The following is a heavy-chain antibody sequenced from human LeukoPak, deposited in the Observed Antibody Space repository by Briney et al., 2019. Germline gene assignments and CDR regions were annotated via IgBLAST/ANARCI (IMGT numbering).Heavy chain of an antibody. CDR2: VYYSGST. J-gene: IGHJ5*02. CDR1: GFTFSSYG. D-gene: IGHD3-3*02. Sequence: PGGSLRLSCAASGFTFSSYGMSWVRQAPGKGLEWIGSVYYSGSTYYNPSLKSRVTMSVDTSKNQFSLKLSSVTAADTAVYYCARHIQIAFRVFRLGWIDPWGQGTLVTVSS. V-gene: IGHV4-39*01. CDR3: ARHIQIAFRVFRLGWIDP.